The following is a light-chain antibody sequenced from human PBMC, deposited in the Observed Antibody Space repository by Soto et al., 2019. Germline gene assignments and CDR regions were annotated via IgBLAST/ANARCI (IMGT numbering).Light chain of an antibody. CDR2: DAS. CDR1: QSVSSD. J-gene: IGKJ4*01. V-gene: IGKV3-11*01. CDR3: QQRSNWPPLT. Sequence: EIVLTQSPATLSLSPGERATLSCRASQSVSSDLAWYQQKPGQAPRLLIYDASNSATGIPARFSGSGSGTDFTLTISSLEPEDFAVYYCQQRSNWPPLTFGGGTKVEIK.